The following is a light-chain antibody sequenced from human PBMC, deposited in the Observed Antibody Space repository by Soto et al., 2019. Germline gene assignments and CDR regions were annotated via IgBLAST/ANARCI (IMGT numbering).Light chain of an antibody. CDR3: QQGDSFPIT. V-gene: IGKV1-12*01. Sequence: DIQMTQSPSSVSASVGDRVTITCRASQSISSSLAWYQQKPGTVPKLLIYAASSLQSGVPSRFSGSGAGTEFTLSITSLQPEDFGTYYCQQGDSFPITFGQGTLLDIK. CDR1: QSISSS. CDR2: AAS. J-gene: IGKJ5*01.